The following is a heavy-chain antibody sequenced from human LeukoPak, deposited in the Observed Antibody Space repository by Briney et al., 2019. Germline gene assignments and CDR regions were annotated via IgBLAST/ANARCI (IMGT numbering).Heavy chain of an antibody. Sequence: SETLSHPCTVSGGSISSSDYYWNWIRQPPGKGLEWIGRVSYSGSTYYNPSLKSRVTMSVDTSKNQFSLELSSVTAADTAVYYCARRAIPAADTFDPWGQRTLVTVSS. CDR2: VSYSGST. V-gene: IGHV4-39*01. CDR1: GGSISSSDYY. D-gene: IGHD6-13*01. CDR3: ARRAIPAADTFDP. J-gene: IGHJ5*02.